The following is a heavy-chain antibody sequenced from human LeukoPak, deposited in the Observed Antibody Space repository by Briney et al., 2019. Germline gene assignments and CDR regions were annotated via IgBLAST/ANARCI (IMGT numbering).Heavy chain of an antibody. CDR3: ARDYYDSSGPDY. V-gene: IGHV1-2*06. D-gene: IGHD3-22*01. J-gene: IGHJ4*02. Sequence: GASVKVSCKASGYTFTGFYMHWVRQAPGQGPEWMGRINPNSDDSNYAQKFQGRVTLTRDTSISTAYMELSRLRSEDTAVYYCARDYYDSSGPDYWGQGTLVTVSS. CDR2: INPNSDDS. CDR1: GYTFTGFY.